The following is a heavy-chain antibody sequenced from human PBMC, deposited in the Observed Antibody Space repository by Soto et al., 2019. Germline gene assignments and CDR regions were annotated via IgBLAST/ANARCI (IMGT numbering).Heavy chain of an antibody. J-gene: IGHJ4*02. V-gene: IGHV4-34*01. CDR3: ARVRRSGYYDSSGYRDY. D-gene: IGHD3-22*01. CDR1: GGSFSGYY. Sequence: ASETLSLTCAVYGGSFSGYYWSWIRQPPGKGLEWIGEINHSGSTNYNPSLKSRVTISVDTSKNQFSLKLSSVTAADTAVYYCARVRRSGYYDSSGYRDYWGQGTLVTV. CDR2: INHSGST.